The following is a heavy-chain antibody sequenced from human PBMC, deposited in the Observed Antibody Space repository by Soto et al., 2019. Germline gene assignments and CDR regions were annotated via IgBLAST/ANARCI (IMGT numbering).Heavy chain of an antibody. J-gene: IGHJ4*02. Sequence: GGSLRLSCAASGFSFNSYVMAWVRQAPGKGLEWVSAMTSGGSTYYPDSVKGRFTISRDSSENTLYLQMNSLRVEDTAVYYCAKDYDFWSGYYFYWGQGTLVT. V-gene: IGHV3-23*01. CDR3: AKDYDFWSGYYFY. CDR1: GFSFNSYV. CDR2: MTSGGST. D-gene: IGHD3-3*01.